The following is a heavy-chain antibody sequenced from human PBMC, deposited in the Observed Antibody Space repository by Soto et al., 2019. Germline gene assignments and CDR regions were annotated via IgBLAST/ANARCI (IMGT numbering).Heavy chain of an antibody. D-gene: IGHD6-13*01. CDR3: AKDPGGAAAAGPY. CDR2: ISWNSGSI. J-gene: IGHJ4*02. V-gene: IGHV3-9*01. Sequence: EVQLVESGGGLVQPGRSLRLSCAASGFTFDDYAMHWVRQAPGKGLEWVSGISWNSGSIGYADSVKGRFTISRDNAKNSLYRQMNSLRAEDKALYYCAKDPGGAAAAGPYWGQGTLVTVSS. CDR1: GFTFDDYA.